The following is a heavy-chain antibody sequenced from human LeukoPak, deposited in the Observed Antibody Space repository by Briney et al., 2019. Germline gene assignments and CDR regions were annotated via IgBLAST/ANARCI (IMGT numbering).Heavy chain of an antibody. Sequence: SETLSLTCTVSGGSISSGSYYWSWIRQPAGKGLEWIGRIYTSGSTNYNPSLKSRVTISVDTSKNQFSLKLSSVTAADTAVYYCARESITMARGPGGAYFDYWGQGTLVTVSS. V-gene: IGHV4-61*02. CDR3: ARESITMARGPGGAYFDY. J-gene: IGHJ4*02. CDR2: IYTSGST. D-gene: IGHD3-10*01. CDR1: GGSISSGSYY.